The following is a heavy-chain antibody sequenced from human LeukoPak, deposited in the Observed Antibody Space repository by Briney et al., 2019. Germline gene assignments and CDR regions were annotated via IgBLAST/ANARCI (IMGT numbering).Heavy chain of an antibody. CDR3: AKSLFTSAAGSGRASDI. CDR1: GFIFKDFP. J-gene: IGHJ3*02. Sequence: GGSLKLSCAVSGFIFKDFPMTWVRQAPGKGLEWLSGISAGGDLTFHADSLKGRFTISRDNYKNTLYLQMDSLRAEDTAVYYCAKSLFTSAAGSGRASDIWGQGTMVTVSS. D-gene: IGHD1-26*01. V-gene: IGHV3-23*01. CDR2: ISAGGDLT.